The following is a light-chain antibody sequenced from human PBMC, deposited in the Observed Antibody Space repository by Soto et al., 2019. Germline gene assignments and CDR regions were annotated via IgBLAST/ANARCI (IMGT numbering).Light chain of an antibody. V-gene: IGKV1-5*01. CDR1: QTISSW. CDR3: QQYTSYSRA. Sequence: DIKMTQSPSTLSGTVGDRVTITCRASQTISSWLAWYQQKPGKVPKLLIYDASNLGSGVPSRFSGSGSGTDFTLTISGLQPDDFTTYYCQQYTSYSRAFGQGTKV. J-gene: IGKJ1*01. CDR2: DAS.